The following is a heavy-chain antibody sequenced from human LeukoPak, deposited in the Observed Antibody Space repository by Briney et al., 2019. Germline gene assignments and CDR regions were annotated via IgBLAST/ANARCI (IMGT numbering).Heavy chain of an antibody. D-gene: IGHD2/OR15-2a*01. CDR3: ARTGLRDPTFFDY. V-gene: IGHV3-53*01. CDR1: GFTFNSYA. CDR2: IYTGGST. Sequence: GGSLRLSCAASGFTFNSYAMSWVRQAPGKGLEWVSVIYTGGSTHYADSVKGRFTISRDNSKNTVFLQMNSLSAEDTAVYYCARTGLRDPTFFDYWGQGILVTVSS. J-gene: IGHJ4*02.